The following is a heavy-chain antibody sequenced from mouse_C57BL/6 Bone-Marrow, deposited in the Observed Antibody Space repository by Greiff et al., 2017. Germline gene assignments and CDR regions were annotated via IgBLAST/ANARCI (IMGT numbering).Heavy chain of an antibody. CDR2: IYPSDSET. Sequence: QVQLQQPGAELVRPGSSVKLSCKASGYTFTSYWMDWVKQRPGQGLEWIGNIYPSDSETHYNQKFKDKDTLTVDKSSSTAYMQLSSLTSEDSAVYYCARGLYSNYDLAMDYWGQGTSVTVSS. CDR3: ARGLYSNYDLAMDY. CDR1: GYTFTSYW. J-gene: IGHJ4*01. D-gene: IGHD2-5*01. V-gene: IGHV1-61*01.